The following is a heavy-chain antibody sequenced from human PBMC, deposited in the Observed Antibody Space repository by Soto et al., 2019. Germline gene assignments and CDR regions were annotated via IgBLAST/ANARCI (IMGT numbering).Heavy chain of an antibody. J-gene: IGHJ4*02. D-gene: IGHD2-15*01. CDR2: ISGSGGST. Sequence: PGGSLRLSCAASGFTFSSYAMSWVRQAPGKGLEWVSAISGSGGSTYYADSVKGRFTISRDNSKNTLYLQMNSLRAEDTAVYYCAKAICSGGSCYWDLFDYWGQGTLVTVSS. CDR3: AKAICSGGSCYWDLFDY. CDR1: GFTFSSYA. V-gene: IGHV3-23*01.